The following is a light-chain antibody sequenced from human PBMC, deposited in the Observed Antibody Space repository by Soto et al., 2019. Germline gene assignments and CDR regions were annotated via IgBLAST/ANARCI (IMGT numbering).Light chain of an antibody. Sequence: EIVLTQSPGTLSLSPGERATLSSRASQSVSSSYLAWYQQKPGQAPRLLIYGASSRATGIPDRFSGSGSGTDFNLTISRLEPEDFAVYYCQQYGSLPTWTFGQGTKVEIK. CDR3: QQYGSLPTWT. V-gene: IGKV3-20*01. CDR1: QSVSSSY. J-gene: IGKJ1*01. CDR2: GAS.